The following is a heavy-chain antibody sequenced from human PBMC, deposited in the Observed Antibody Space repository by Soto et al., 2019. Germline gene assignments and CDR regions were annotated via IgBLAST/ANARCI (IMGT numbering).Heavy chain of an antibody. Sequence: GGSLRLSCAASGFTFSSYAMHWVRQAPGKGLEWVAVISYDGSNKYYADSVKGRFTISRDNSKNTLYLQMNSLRAEDTAVYYCAREVGGATAFDYWGQGTLVTVSS. J-gene: IGHJ4*02. CDR1: GFTFSSYA. CDR2: ISYDGSNK. V-gene: IGHV3-30*04. CDR3: AREVGGATAFDY. D-gene: IGHD1-26*01.